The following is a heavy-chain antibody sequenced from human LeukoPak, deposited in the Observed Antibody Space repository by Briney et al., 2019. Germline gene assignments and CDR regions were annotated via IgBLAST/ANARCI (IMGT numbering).Heavy chain of an antibody. J-gene: IGHJ4*02. D-gene: IGHD5-12*01. Sequence: ASVKVSCKASGYTFTGYYMHWVRQAPGQGLEWMGWINPNSGGTNYAQKLQGRVTMTRDTSISTAYMELSRLRSDDTAVYYCARELRGYSGYEGFDYWGQETLVTVSS. V-gene: IGHV1-2*02. CDR2: INPNSGGT. CDR1: GYTFTGYY. CDR3: ARELRGYSGYEGFDY.